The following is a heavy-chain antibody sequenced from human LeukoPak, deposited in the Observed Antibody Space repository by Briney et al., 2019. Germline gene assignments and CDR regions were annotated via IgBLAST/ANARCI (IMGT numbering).Heavy chain of an antibody. Sequence: ASVKVSCKASGYTFTSYGISWVRQAPGQGLEWMGGIIPIFGTANYAQKFQGRVTITADESTSTAYMELSSLRSEDTAVYYCARDYYDSSGYYGAPQYFDYWGQGTLVTVSS. CDR3: ARDYYDSSGYYGAPQYFDY. J-gene: IGHJ4*02. CDR2: IIPIFGTA. V-gene: IGHV1-69*13. CDR1: GYTFTSYG. D-gene: IGHD3-22*01.